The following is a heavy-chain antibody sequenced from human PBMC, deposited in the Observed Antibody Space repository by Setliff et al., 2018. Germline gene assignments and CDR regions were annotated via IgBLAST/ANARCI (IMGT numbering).Heavy chain of an antibody. J-gene: IGHJ4*02. CDR3: ARVVRGSTGWYGPFDY. D-gene: IGHD6-19*01. V-gene: IGHV3-48*04. CDR1: GFTFSSYA. Sequence: PGGSLRLSCAASGFTFSSYAMSWVRQAPGRGLEWVSYISTSTMYYADSVKGRFIISRDNAKNSLYLQMNSLRAEDTAVYYCARVVRGSTGWYGPFDYWGLGTLVTVSS. CDR2: ISTSTM.